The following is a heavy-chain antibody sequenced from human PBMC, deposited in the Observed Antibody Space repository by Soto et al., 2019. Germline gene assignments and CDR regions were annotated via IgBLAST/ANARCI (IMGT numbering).Heavy chain of an antibody. Sequence: GSLRLSCAASGFTVSSNYMSWVRQAPGKGLEWVSVIYSGGSTYYADSVKGRFTISRHNSKKPLYLQMNSLRAEDTAVYYCARDRRDGYNYNYGMDVWGQGTTVTVSS. D-gene: IGHD5-12*01. CDR2: IYSGGST. CDR3: ARDRRDGYNYNYGMDV. J-gene: IGHJ6*02. CDR1: GFTVSSNY. V-gene: IGHV3-53*04.